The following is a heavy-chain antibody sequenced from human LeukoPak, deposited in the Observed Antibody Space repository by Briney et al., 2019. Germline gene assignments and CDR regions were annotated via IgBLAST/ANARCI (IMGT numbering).Heavy chain of an antibody. CDR1: GGSIGSYY. V-gene: IGHV4-59*01. D-gene: IGHD5-24*01. J-gene: IGHJ5*02. CDR3: ARERDGYNH. CDR2: IYYSGNT. Sequence: SETLSLTCTVSGGSIGSYYWSWIRQPPGKGLEWIGYIYYSGNTNYNPSLKSRVTISVDTSKNQFSLKLSSVTAADAAAYYCARERDGYNHWGQGTLVTVSS.